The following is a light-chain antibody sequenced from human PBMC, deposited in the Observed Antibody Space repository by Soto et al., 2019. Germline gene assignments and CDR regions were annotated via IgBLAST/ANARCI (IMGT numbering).Light chain of an antibody. CDR1: SSNIGRNT. J-gene: IGLJ2*01. Sequence: QSVLTQPPSASGTPGQRVTISCSGSSSNIGRNTVNWYQQFPGTAPKLLIYGNNQRPSGVPDRFYGSKSGTSASLAISGLQSEDEADSYCAAWDDSLSGPGFGGGTKLTVL. V-gene: IGLV1-44*01. CDR3: AAWDDSLSGPG. CDR2: GNN.